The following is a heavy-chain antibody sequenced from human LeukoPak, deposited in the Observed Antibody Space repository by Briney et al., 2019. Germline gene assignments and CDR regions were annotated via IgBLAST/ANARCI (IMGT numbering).Heavy chain of an antibody. D-gene: IGHD3-10*01. CDR2: IYSGGST. V-gene: IGHV3-66*01. CDR1: GFTVSSNY. CDR3: AKDRTGSGSYFY. Sequence: GGSLRLSCAASGFTVSSNYMSWVRQAPGKGLEWVSVIYSGGSTYYADSVKGRFTISRDNSENTLYLQMNSLRAEDTAVYYCAKDRTGSGSYFYWGQGTLVTVSS. J-gene: IGHJ4*02.